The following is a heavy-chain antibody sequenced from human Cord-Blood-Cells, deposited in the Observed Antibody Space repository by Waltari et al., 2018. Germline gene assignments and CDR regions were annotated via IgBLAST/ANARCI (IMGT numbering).Heavy chain of an antibody. CDR2: INHSEST. CDR1: GGPFSGYY. D-gene: IGHD3-3*01. Sequence: QVQLQQWGAGLLKPSETLSLTCAVYGGPFSGYYWSWIRQPPGKGLEWIGEINHSESTNYNTALKSRATISVNTSKNQFTMKLSSATTADTAVYYCAGGTDVWGGYYPALYYYYYMDVWGKGTTVTVSS. V-gene: IGHV4-34*01. J-gene: IGHJ6*03. CDR3: AGGTDVWGGYYPALYYYYYMDV.